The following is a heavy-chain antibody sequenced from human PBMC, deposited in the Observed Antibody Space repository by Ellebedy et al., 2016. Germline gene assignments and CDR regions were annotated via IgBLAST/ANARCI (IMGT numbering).Heavy chain of an antibody. CDR2: ISAGGETT. V-gene: IGHV3-23*01. CDR3: RPGHYANL. Sequence: GESLKISXAASGIGFSAFFMSWVRRVPGKGLEWVATISAGGETTYFADSVRGRFTVSRDNSKSTLYLHMNSLRADDTAVYYCRPGHYANLWGHGTLVTVSS. D-gene: IGHD4-17*01. J-gene: IGHJ5*02. CDR1: GIGFSAFF.